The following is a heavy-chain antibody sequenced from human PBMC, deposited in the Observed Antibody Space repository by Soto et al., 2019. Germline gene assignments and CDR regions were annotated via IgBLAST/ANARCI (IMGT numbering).Heavy chain of an antibody. CDR1: GFTFTNDA. CDR3: AKKGLGSLATYRSGGDCHYAFDV. D-gene: IGHD2-21*02. J-gene: IGHJ3*01. V-gene: IGHV3-23*01. CDR2: ISGGGDAT. Sequence: EVQLLEAGGGLVQPGGSLRPSCAASGFTFTNDAMSWVRQSPGKGLEWVSTISGGGDATYYADSVKGRFTISRDNSGNAVYRQLNSLRDEDTDVYYCAKKGLGSLATYRSGGDCHYAFDVWGQGTMVTVSS.